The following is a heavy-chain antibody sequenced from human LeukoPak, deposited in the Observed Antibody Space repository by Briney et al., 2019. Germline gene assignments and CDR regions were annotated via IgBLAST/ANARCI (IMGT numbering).Heavy chain of an antibody. CDR1: GGTFSSYA. J-gene: IGHJ4*02. V-gene: IGHV1-69*04. CDR3: ARDGVEMATTLIFDY. CDR2: IIPIFGIA. Sequence: SVKVSRKASGGTFSSYAISWVRQAPGQGLEWMGRIIPIFGIANYAQKFQGRVTITADKSTSTAYMELSSLRSEDTAVYYCARDGVEMATTLIFDYWGQGTLVTVSS. D-gene: IGHD5-24*01.